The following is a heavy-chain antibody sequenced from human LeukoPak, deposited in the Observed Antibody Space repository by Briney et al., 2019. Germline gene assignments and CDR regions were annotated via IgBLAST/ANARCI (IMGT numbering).Heavy chain of an antibody. CDR2: ISTGGGDT. J-gene: IGHJ4*02. V-gene: IGHV3-23*01. D-gene: IGHD2-15*01. Sequence: PGGSLRLSCAASGFTFSSYAMNWVRQAPGKGLEWVSAISTGGGDTYYADSVQGRFTISRDNSKNTLYLQMNSLRAEDTAIYYCAKIVVVVAATHGFDYWGQGTLVTVSS. CDR3: AKIVVVVAATHGFDY. CDR1: GFTFSSYA.